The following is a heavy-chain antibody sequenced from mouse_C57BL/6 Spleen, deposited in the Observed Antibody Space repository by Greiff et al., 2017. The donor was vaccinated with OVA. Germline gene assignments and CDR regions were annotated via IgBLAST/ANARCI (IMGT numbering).Heavy chain of an antibody. CDR1: GYSITSGYY. Sequence: EVQLQESGPGLVKPSQSLSLTCSVTGYSITSGYYWNWIRQFPGNKLEWMGYISYDGSNNYNPSLKNRISITRDTSKNQFFLKLNSVTTKDTATYYCAREGWDYAMDYWGQGTSVTVSS. D-gene: IGHD1-1*02. J-gene: IGHJ4*01. CDR2: ISYDGSN. V-gene: IGHV3-6*01. CDR3: AREGWDYAMDY.